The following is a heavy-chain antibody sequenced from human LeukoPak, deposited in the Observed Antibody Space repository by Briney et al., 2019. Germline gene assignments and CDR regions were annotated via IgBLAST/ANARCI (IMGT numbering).Heavy chain of an antibody. CDR2: IWYDGSNK. J-gene: IGHJ3*02. Sequence: GRSLRLSCAASGFTFSSYGMHWVRQAPGKGLEWVAVIWYDGSNKYYADSVKGRFTISRDNSKNTLYLQMNSLRAEDTAVYYCARVSGDGAFDIWGQGTMITVSS. D-gene: IGHD5-12*01. CDR3: ARVSGDGAFDI. V-gene: IGHV3-33*01. CDR1: GFTFSSYG.